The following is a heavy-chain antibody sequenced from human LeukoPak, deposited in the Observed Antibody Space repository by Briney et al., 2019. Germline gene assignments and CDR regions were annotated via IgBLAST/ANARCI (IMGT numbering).Heavy chain of an antibody. V-gene: IGHV1-46*01. CDR3: ARGGLTTVITLAAFDI. J-gene: IGHJ3*02. CDR2: INPSGGST. D-gene: IGHD4-17*01. CDR1: GYTFTRYY. Sequence: ASVKVSCKTSGYTFTRYYMHWVRQAPGQGLEWIGIINPSGGSTSYAQKFQGRVTMTRDTSTSTVHMELNSLRSEDTAVYYCARGGLTTVITLAAFDIWGQGTMVTVSS.